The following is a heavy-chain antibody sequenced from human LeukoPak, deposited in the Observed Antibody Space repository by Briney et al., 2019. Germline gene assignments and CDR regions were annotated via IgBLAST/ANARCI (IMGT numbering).Heavy chain of an antibody. D-gene: IGHD3-22*01. CDR3: ARDLTKSPTYYYDSSGYAFDY. J-gene: IGHJ4*02. CDR2: ISSSSSYI. V-gene: IGHV3-21*01. Sequence: GGSLRLSCAASGFTFSSYSMNWVRQAPGKGLEWVSSISSSSSYIYYADSAKGRFTISRDNAKNSLYLQMNSLRAEDTAVYYCARDLTKSPTYYYDSSGYAFDYWGQGTLVTVSS. CDR1: GFTFSSYS.